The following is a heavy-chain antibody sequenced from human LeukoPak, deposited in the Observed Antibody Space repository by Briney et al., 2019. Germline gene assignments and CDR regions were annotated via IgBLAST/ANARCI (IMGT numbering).Heavy chain of an antibody. CDR3: ARDLSTNTPMPANF. V-gene: IGHV1-69*13. D-gene: IGHD5-18*01. J-gene: IGHJ4*02. CDR1: GGTFSNYA. CDR2: IIPIFGTA. Sequence: SVKVSCKASGGTFSNYAITWVRQAPGQGLEWMGGIIPIFGTANYAQKFQGRVTITADESTSTAYMELSSLTSEDTAVYYCARDLSTNTPMPANFWGQGTLVTVSS.